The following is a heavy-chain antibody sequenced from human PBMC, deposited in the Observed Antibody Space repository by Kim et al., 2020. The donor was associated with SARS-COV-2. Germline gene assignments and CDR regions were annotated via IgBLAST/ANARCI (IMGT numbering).Heavy chain of an antibody. V-gene: IGHV3-9*01. CDR3: AKVKYGSGSYLFDY. D-gene: IGHD3-10*01. J-gene: IGHJ4*02. Sequence: ADSVKGRFTISRDNAKNSLYLQMNSLRAEDTALYYCAKVKYGSGSYLFDYWGQGTLVTVSS.